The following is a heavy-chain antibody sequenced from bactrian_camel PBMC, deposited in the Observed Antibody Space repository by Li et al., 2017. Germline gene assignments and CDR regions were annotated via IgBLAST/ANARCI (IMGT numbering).Heavy chain of an antibody. J-gene: IGHJ4*01. CDR3: TAGNQRVTSQCYSATY. CDR2: MDSTGGT. CDR1: GLTTNLNC. V-gene: IGHV3S53*01. Sequence: VQLVESGGGSVQAGGFLRLSCVASGLTTNLNCMGWFRQAPGKEREGVAAMDSTGGTTIADSVKGRFSISRDNAKNTLYLQMSNLKPEDTAMYYCTAGNQRVTSQCYSATYRGQGTQVTVS. D-gene: IGHD1*01.